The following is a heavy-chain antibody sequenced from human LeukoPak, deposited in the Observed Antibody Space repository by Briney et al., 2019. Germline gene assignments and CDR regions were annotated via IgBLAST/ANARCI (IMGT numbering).Heavy chain of an antibody. Sequence: GASVKVSCKASGYTFTSYDINWVRQATGQGLEWMGWMNPNSGNTGYARKFQGRVTMTRNTSISTAYMELSSLRSEDTAVYYCARGSRGGYYYYYMDVWGKGTTVTVSS. CDR2: MNPNSGNT. CDR1: GYTFTSYD. D-gene: IGHD3-16*01. V-gene: IGHV1-8*01. CDR3: ARGSRGGYYYYYMDV. J-gene: IGHJ6*03.